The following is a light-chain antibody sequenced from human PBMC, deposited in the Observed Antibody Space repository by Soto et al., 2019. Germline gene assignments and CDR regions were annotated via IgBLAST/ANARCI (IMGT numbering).Light chain of an antibody. CDR1: QSIYEK. J-gene: IGKJ4*01. Sequence: EIVMTQSPATLSVSPGERVTLSCRASQSIYEKLAWYQQKPGQTPRLVIYDASTRATGTPGSFSGSGSGTEFTLTISSLQSEDFAVYYCQQYNRWALTFGGGTKVDIK. CDR2: DAS. V-gene: IGKV3-15*01. CDR3: QQYNRWALT.